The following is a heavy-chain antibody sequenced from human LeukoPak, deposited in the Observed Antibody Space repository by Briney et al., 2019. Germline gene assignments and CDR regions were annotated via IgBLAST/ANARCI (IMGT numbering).Heavy chain of an antibody. V-gene: IGHV4-39*07. Sequence: PSETLSLTCTVSGGSISSSSYYWGWIRQPPGKGLEWIGSIYYSGSTYYNPSLKSRVTISVDTSKNQFSLKLTPVTAADTAVYFRAESPDRSGYQNWFDPWGQGTLVTVSS. J-gene: IGHJ5*02. CDR2: IYYSGST. D-gene: IGHD3-22*01. CDR3: AESPDRSGYQNWFDP. CDR1: GGSISSSSYY.